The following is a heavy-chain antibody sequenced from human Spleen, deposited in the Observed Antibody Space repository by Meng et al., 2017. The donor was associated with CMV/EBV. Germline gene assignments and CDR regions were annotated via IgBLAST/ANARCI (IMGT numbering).Heavy chain of an antibody. CDR1: QDNFHGYY. V-gene: IGHV1-2*02. CDR3: AREWEVATPYFDY. CDR2: INPHSGGT. J-gene: IGHJ4*02. Sequence: QASQDNFHGYYMHWVRQDPGQGLEWMGWINPHSGGTNYAQKFQGRVTMTRDTSITTAYMELSRLKSDDTAVYYCAREWEVATPYFDYWGQGTLVTVSS. D-gene: IGHD1-26*01.